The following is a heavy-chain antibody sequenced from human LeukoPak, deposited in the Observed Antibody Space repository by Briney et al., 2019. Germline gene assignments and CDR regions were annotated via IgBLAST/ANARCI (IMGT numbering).Heavy chain of an antibody. V-gene: IGHV3-7*05. CDR2: IKQDGSEK. Sequence: GGSLRLSCAASGDYWMSWVHQAPGKGLEWVANIKQDGSEKYYVDSVRGRFTISRDNAKNSLYLQMNSLRDGDTAVYYCAGSSGWARYFDYWGQGTLVTVSS. D-gene: IGHD6-19*01. CDR3: AGSSGWARYFDY. J-gene: IGHJ4*02. CDR1: GDYW.